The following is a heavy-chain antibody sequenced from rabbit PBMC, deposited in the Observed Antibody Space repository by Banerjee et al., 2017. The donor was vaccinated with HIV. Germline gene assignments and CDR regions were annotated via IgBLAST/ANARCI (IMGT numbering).Heavy chain of an antibody. CDR2: IDPVFGST. J-gene: IGHJ4*01. CDR3: VRFASLNDL. V-gene: IGHV1S7*01. CDR1: GFSFSSYS. D-gene: IGHD1-1*01. Sequence: QQLEESGGDLVKLGASLTLTCTASGFSFSSYSMQWVRQAPGKGLEWIGYIDPVFGSTYYATWVNGRFTIANNNAQNTVDLQMNSLTAADTATYFCVRFASLNDLWGPGTLVTVS.